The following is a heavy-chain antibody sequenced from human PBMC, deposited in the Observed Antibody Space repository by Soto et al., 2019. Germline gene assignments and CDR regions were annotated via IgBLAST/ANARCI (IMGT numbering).Heavy chain of an antibody. CDR3: ARSDYGDPIIYYYYGMDV. CDR2: INHSGST. D-gene: IGHD4-17*01. V-gene: IGHV4-34*01. CDR1: GGSFSGYY. J-gene: IGHJ6*02. Sequence: ASETLSLTCAVYGGSFSGYYWSWIRQPPGKGLEWIGEINHSGSTNYNPSLKSRVTISVDTSKNQFSLKLSSVTAADTAVYYCARSDYGDPIIYYYYGMDVWGQGTTVTVSS.